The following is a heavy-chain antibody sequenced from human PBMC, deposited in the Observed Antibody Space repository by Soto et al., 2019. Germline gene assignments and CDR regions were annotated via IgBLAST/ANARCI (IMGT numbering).Heavy chain of an antibody. V-gene: IGHV4-39*01. CDR3: ARLPRTSVGGTGADY. J-gene: IGHJ4*02. Sequence: QLQLHQSGPGLLKPSETLSLTCTVSGVSIGSSDYFWGWIRQPPGKGLEWIASIQSGGRTFYTPSLKCRVTISVDTSRNQFSLKLTSVTAADTAVYYCARLPRTSVGGTGADYWGQGTLVTVSS. CDR2: IQSGGRT. CDR1: GVSIGSSDYF. D-gene: IGHD6-19*01.